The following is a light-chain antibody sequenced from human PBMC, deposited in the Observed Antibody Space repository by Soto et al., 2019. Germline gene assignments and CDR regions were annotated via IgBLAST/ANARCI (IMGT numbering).Light chain of an antibody. Sequence: TVVTQEPSFSVSPGGTVTLTCGLSSGSVSINYYPSWYQQTPGQAPRTLIYSTNSRSSGVPDRFSGSILGNKAALTITGAQADDECDYYCVLYMGSGIWVFGGGTKLTVL. CDR2: STN. V-gene: IGLV8-61*01. J-gene: IGLJ3*02. CDR1: SGSVSINYY. CDR3: VLYMGSGIWV.